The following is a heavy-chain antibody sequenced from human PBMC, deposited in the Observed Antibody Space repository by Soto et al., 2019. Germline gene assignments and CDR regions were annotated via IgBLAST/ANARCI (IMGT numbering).Heavy chain of an antibody. CDR3: ARSPRSISTGGIDF. CDR2: IYHTGST. Sequence: SSETLSLTCAVSGGSISSTNLWTWVRQPPGKGLEWIGEIYHTGSTTFNPSLKSRVTISVEKSKNHFSLKVSSVTAADTAVYFCARSPRSISTGGIDFWGQGVVVTVSS. D-gene: IGHD1-1*01. J-gene: IGHJ4*01. CDR1: GGSISSTNL. V-gene: IGHV4-4*02.